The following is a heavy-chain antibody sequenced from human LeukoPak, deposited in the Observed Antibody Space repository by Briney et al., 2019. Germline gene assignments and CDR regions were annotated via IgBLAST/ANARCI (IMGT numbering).Heavy chain of an antibody. Sequence: PSETLSLTCTVSGGSISSYNWGWIRQPPGEGLEWIGSIYHTGSTYYNPSLKSRVTVSVDTSKNQFSLKVTSVTAADTAVYYCARETTRDRFMDVWGKGTTVTVSS. CDR2: IYHTGST. CDR1: GGSISSYN. J-gene: IGHJ6*03. D-gene: IGHD4-17*01. CDR3: ARETTRDRFMDV. V-gene: IGHV4-38-2*02.